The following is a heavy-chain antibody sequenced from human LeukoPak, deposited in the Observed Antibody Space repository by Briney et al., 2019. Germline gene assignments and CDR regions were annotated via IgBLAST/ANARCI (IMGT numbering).Heavy chain of an antibody. CDR1: GYTFTSYG. CDR3: ATSGTTGTWFDP. V-gene: IGHV1-18*01. Sequence: ASVKVSCKASGYTFTSYGISWVRQAPGQGLEWMGWISAYNGNTNYAQKLQGRVTMTTDTSTSTAYMELSSLRSEDTAVYYCATSGTTGTWFDPWGQGTLVTVSS. D-gene: IGHD1-1*01. CDR2: ISAYNGNT. J-gene: IGHJ5*02.